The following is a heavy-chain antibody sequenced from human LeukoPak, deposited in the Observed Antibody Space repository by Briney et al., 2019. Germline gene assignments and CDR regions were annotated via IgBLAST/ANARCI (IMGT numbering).Heavy chain of an antibody. J-gene: IGHJ3*01. D-gene: IGHD2-8*01. V-gene: IGHV3-48*03. CDR2: ISSSGSTI. Sequence: GGSLRLSCAASGFTFSSYEMNWVRRAPGKGLEWVSYISSSGSTIYYADSVKGRFTISRDNAKNSLYLQMNSLRAEDTAVYCCARDVYCTNGVCYHPWGQGTMVTVSS. CDR3: ARDVYCTNGVCYHP. CDR1: GFTFSSYE.